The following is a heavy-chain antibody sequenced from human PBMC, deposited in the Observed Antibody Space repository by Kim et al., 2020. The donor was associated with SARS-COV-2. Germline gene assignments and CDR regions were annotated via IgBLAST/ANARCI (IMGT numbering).Heavy chain of an antibody. V-gene: IGHV3-43*02. Sequence: GGSLRLSCAASGFTFDDYAMHWVRQAPGKGLEWVSLISGDGGSTYYADSVKGRFTISRDNSKNSLYLQMNSLRTEDTALYYCAKENPSSGWYLNWFDPWGQGTMVTVSS. CDR2: ISGDGGST. J-gene: IGHJ5*02. CDR3: AKENPSSGWYLNWFDP. CDR1: GFTFDDYA. D-gene: IGHD6-19*01.